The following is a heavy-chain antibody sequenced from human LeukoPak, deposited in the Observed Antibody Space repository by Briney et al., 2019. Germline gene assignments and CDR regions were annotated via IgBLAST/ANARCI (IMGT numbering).Heavy chain of an antibody. J-gene: IGHJ4*02. CDR3: ARGRPDYYDTSGYVNY. Sequence: GGSLRLSCAASGFTFTNYWMHWVRQAPGKGLEWVSSISSGTNYIYYADSVKGRFTISRDNAKNSLYLQMNSLRVEDTAVYYCARGRPDYYDTSGYVNYWGQGTLVTVSS. V-gene: IGHV3-21*01. CDR1: GFTFTNYW. D-gene: IGHD3-22*01. CDR2: ISSGTNYI.